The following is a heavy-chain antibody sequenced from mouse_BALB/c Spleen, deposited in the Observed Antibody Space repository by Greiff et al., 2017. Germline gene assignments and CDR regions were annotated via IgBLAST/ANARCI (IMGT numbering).Heavy chain of an antibody. Sequence: EVMLVESGAELVKPGASVKLSCTASGFNIKDTYMHWVKQRPEQGLEWIGRIDPANGNTKYDPKFQGKATITADTSSNTAYLQLSSLISEDTAVYYCARSTTGYWGQGTTLTVSS. CDR2: IDPANGNT. CDR3: ARSTTGY. J-gene: IGHJ2*01. V-gene: IGHV14-3*02. D-gene: IGHD1-1*01. CDR1: GFNIKDTY.